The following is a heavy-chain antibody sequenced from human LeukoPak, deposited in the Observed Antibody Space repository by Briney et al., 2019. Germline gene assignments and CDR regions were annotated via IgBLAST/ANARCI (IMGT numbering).Heavy chain of an antibody. Sequence: PEGSLRLSCATSGFTFSTFGIHWVRQAPGTGLEWVAFIWSDGSNKYYADSVKGRFTISRDNSKNTLYLQMNNLRPEDTAVYYCAKSISMVRGALRPGYYMDVWGKGTTVTISS. V-gene: IGHV3-30*02. CDR1: GFTFSTFG. D-gene: IGHD3-10*01. CDR2: IWSDGSNK. CDR3: AKSISMVRGALRPGYYMDV. J-gene: IGHJ6*03.